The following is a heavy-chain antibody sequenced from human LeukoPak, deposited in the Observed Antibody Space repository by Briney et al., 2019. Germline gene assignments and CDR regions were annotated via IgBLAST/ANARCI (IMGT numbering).Heavy chain of an antibody. Sequence: ASVRVSCTASGYTFTSYAMHWVRQAPGQGREWMGWITPSGGTNYPQKFQGRVAITRDTSITTAYMDLSRLTSDDTAVYYCARDRYGDGFAHFDYWGQGALVTVSS. CDR1: GYTFTSYA. V-gene: IGHV1-2*02. CDR2: ITPSGGT. J-gene: IGHJ4*02. D-gene: IGHD5-24*01. CDR3: ARDRYGDGFAHFDY.